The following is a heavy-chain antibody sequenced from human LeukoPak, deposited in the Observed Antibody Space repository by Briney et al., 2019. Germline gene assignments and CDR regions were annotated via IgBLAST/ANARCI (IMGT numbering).Heavy chain of an antibody. CDR1: DGSITNYD. J-gene: IGHJ3*02. Sequence: SETLSLTCTVSDGSITNYDWSWVRQPPGKGLEFIAHVHYSGTANYNPSLRSGVTISVETSKNQFSLKLSSVTAADTAVYYCARRVAADRNDAFDIWGQGTMVTVSS. V-gene: IGHV4-59*08. D-gene: IGHD6-13*01. CDR2: VHYSGTA. CDR3: ARRVAADRNDAFDI.